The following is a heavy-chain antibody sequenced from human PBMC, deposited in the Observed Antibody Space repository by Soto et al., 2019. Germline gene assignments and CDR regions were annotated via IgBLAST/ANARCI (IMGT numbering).Heavy chain of an antibody. Sequence: VQLVESGGVLVQPGRSLRLSCAASGFTFSSYGMHWVRQAPGNGLEWVAVISYDGSNKYYADSVKGRFTISRDNSNNTLYLQMISLRAEDTAVYYCAKDRVVVVPGAMIPYYYYIDVWGKGTTVTVSS. D-gene: IGHD2-2*01. CDR1: GFTFSSYG. CDR2: ISYDGSNK. J-gene: IGHJ6*03. V-gene: IGHV3-30*18. CDR3: AKDRVVVVPGAMIPYYYYIDV.